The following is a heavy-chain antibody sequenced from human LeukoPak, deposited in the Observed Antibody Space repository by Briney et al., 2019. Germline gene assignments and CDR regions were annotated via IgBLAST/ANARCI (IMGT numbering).Heavy chain of an antibody. D-gene: IGHD6-19*01. J-gene: IGHJ5*02. CDR1: GYSFTSYW. V-gene: IGHV5-10-1*01. Sequence: GESLKIPCKGSGYSFTSYWISWVRQMPGKGLEWMGRIDPSDSYTNYSPSFQGHVTISADKSVSTAYLQWSSLKASDTAMYYCARYSSGWSNWFDPWGQGTLVTVSS. CDR2: IDPSDSYT. CDR3: ARYSSGWSNWFDP.